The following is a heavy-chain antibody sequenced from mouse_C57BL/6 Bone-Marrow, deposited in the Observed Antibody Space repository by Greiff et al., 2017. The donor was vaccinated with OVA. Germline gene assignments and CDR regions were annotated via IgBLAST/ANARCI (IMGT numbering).Heavy chain of an antibody. D-gene: IGHD1-1*01. CDR2: INPSSGYT. J-gene: IGHJ4*01. CDR3: ARDLYYYGSSPYYYAMDY. V-gene: IGHV1-4*01. Sequence: VQLKQSGAELARPGASVKMSCKASGYTFTSYTMHWVKQRPGQGLEWIGYINPSSGYTKYNQKFKDKATLTADKSSSTAYMQLSSLTSEDSAVYYCARDLYYYGSSPYYYAMDYWGQGTSVTVSS. CDR1: GYTFTSYT.